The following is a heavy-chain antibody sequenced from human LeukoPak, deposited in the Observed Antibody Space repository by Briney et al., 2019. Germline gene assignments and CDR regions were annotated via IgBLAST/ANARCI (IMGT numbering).Heavy chain of an antibody. Sequence: SVKVSCKASGGTFSSYAISWVRQAPGQGLERMGGIIPIFGTANYAQKFQGRVTITADESTSTAYMELSSLRSEDTAVYYCARDATIAAASYFDYWGQGTLVTVSS. V-gene: IGHV1-69*13. D-gene: IGHD6-13*01. CDR1: GGTFSSYA. CDR3: ARDATIAAASYFDY. CDR2: IIPIFGTA. J-gene: IGHJ4*02.